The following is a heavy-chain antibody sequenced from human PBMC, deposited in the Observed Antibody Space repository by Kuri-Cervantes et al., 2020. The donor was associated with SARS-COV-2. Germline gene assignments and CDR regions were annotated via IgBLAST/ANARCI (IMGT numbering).Heavy chain of an antibody. J-gene: IGHJ6*02. V-gene: IGHV4-59*01. CDR2: IYSTGAT. Sequence: SETLSLTCTVSGGSIKNYFWTWIRQSPGKGLEWIGHIYSTGATNYNPSLKSRVAISLDTSKSQFSLELDSVTAADTAVYYCARESNYSHYYGTEVWGQGTTVTVSS. CDR1: GGSIKNYF. CDR3: ARESNYSHYYGTEV.